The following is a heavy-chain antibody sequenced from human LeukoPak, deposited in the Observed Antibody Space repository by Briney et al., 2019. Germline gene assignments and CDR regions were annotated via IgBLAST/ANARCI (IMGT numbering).Heavy chain of an antibody. D-gene: IGHD6-6*01. CDR1: GYRFTSYW. J-gene: IGHJ6*03. CDR3: ARRSSSASPYYYYYMDV. Sequence: GESLKISCKGSGYRFTSYWIGWVRQMPGKGLEWVGIIYPGDSDTRYSPSFQGQVTISADKSISTAYLQWSSLKASDTAMYYCARRSSSASPYYYYYMDVWGKGTTVTVSS. CDR2: IYPGDSDT. V-gene: IGHV5-51*01.